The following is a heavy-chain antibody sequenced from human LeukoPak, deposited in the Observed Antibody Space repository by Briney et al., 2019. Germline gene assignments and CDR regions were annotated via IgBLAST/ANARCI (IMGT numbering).Heavy chain of an antibody. CDR1: GFTFSNFA. CDR2: ISGSGLST. J-gene: IGHJ4*02. V-gene: IGHV3-23*01. D-gene: IGHD3-22*01. Sequence: GGSLRLSCVASGFTFSNFAISWARQAPGKGLDWVSAISGSGLSTYYADSVKGRFTISRDNSKNTVYLQMNILRAEDTAVYYCAKRGGFDSSGYYQPPEDYWGQGTLVTVSS. CDR3: AKRGGFDSSGYYQPPEDY.